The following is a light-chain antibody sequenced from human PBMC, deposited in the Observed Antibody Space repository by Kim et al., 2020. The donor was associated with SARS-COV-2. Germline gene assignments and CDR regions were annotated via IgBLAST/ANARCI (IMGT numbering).Light chain of an antibody. CDR2: GAS. V-gene: IGKV3D-15*01. CDR1: HSLSNN. CDR3: QSYNGWPPCT. J-gene: IGKJ1*01. Sequence: EIVMTQSPATLSVSPGAGATLSCRASHSLSNNLAWYQQKPGQAPRLLNFGASSRATGIPDRFSGSGSGTDFTLSISSLQSEDLAIYYWQSYNGWPPCTFGQGTKLDIK.